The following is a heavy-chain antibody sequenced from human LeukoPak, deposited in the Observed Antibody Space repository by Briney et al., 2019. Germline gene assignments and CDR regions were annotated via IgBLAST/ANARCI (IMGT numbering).Heavy chain of an antibody. J-gene: IGHJ4*02. V-gene: IGHV4-4*02. CDR1: GGSISSRNW. Sequence: SETLSLTCAVSGGSISSRNWWHWVRQPPGKGLEWIGEIYRSGSTNYNPSLKSRVTISVDESKNQFSLKLSSVTAADTAVYYCAREADGGKGPNLDYWGQGTLVTVSS. CDR3: AREADGGKGPNLDY. D-gene: IGHD4-23*01. CDR2: IYRSGST.